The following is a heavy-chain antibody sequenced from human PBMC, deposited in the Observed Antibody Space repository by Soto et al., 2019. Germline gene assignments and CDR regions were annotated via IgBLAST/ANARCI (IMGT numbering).Heavy chain of an antibody. Sequence: PSETLSLTCTVSGGSISSSYWSWIRQPPGKGLEWIGYISYSGSTNYNPSLKSRVTISLDTSKNQFSLKLSSVTAADTALYSCARALSSSSSPWYFDYWGQGTLVTVSS. CDR3: ARALSSSSSPWYFDY. CDR2: ISYSGST. D-gene: IGHD6-13*01. V-gene: IGHV4-59*01. CDR1: GGSISSSY. J-gene: IGHJ4*02.